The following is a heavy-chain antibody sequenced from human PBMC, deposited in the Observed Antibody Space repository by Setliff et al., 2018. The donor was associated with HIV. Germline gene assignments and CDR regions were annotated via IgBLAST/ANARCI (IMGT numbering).Heavy chain of an antibody. J-gene: IGHJ4*02. Sequence: ASVKVSCKASGYTFTGNYIHWVRQAPGQGLEWMGWINPNSGGTNYEQKFQGRVTMTRDTSISTAYMELSRLRSDDTAVYYCARGRAGIVATIDWGQGTLVTSPQ. V-gene: IGHV1-2*02. D-gene: IGHD5-12*01. CDR3: ARGRAGIVATID. CDR2: INPNSGGT. CDR1: GYTFTGNY.